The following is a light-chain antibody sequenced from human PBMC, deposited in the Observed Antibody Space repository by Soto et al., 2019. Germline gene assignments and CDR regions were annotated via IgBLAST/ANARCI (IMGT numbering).Light chain of an antibody. Sequence: QTVVTQEPSLSVSPGGTVTLTCGLSSGSVSTSNYPSWYQQTPGQAPRTLVYSTNTRSSGVPDRFSGSILGNKAALTITGAQADDESDYYCVLYMGSGVWVFGGGTKLTVL. CDR1: SGSVSTSNY. CDR3: VLYMGSGVWV. CDR2: STN. J-gene: IGLJ3*02. V-gene: IGLV8-61*01.